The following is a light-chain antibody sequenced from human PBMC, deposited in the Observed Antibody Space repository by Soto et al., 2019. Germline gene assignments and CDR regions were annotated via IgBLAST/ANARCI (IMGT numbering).Light chain of an antibody. CDR1: QTISNY. V-gene: IGKV1-39*01. CDR2: AAS. J-gene: IGKJ2*01. Sequence: DIQMTQSPSSLSASVGDRVTITCRASQTISNYLNWYQQKPGKAPKVLIYAASSLQSGVPSRFSGSGSGTDFTLTISSLQPEDFATYYCQQFYSTPYTFGQGTWLEIK. CDR3: QQFYSTPYT.